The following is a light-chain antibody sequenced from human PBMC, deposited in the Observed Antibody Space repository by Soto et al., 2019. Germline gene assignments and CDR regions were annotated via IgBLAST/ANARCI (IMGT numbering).Light chain of an antibody. Sequence: DIQMTHSPSTLSGSVRDRVTITSRASQTISSWLAWYQQKPGKAPKLLIYKASTLKSGAPSRFSGSGSGTEFTLTISSLQPDDFATYYCQHYNSYSEAFGQGTKVDIK. V-gene: IGKV1-5*03. CDR1: QTISSW. J-gene: IGKJ1*01. CDR3: QHYNSYSEA. CDR2: KAS.